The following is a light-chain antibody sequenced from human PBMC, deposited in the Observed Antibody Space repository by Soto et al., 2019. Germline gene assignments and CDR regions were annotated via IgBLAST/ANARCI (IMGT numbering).Light chain of an antibody. CDR2: GAS. J-gene: IGKJ4*01. V-gene: IGKV3-20*01. Sequence: EIVLTQSPGTLSLSPGERATLSCRASQSVSSSYLAWYQLKPGQAPRLLIYGASSRATGIPDRFSGSGSGTDFTLTISRLEPEDFAVYYCQQYGGSPTTFGGGTKVEIK. CDR3: QQYGGSPTT. CDR1: QSVSSSY.